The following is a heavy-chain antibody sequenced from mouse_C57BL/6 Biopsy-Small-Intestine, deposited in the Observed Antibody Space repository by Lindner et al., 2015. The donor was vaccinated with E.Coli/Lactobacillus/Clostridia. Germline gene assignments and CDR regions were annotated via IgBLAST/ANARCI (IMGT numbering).Heavy chain of an antibody. D-gene: IGHD1-1*02. Sequence: SVKVSCKASGYTFTSYEINWVRLATGHGLEWMGWMNPTSGNTGYAQKFQGRVTMTRNSSISTAYMELSSLTSEDTAVYYCATRGGYYYRSGDLSDWGQGTLVTVSS. CDR3: ATRGGYYYRSGDLSD. V-gene: IGHV1-81*01. CDR1: GYTFTSYE. CDR2: MNPTSGNT. J-gene: IGHJ4*01.